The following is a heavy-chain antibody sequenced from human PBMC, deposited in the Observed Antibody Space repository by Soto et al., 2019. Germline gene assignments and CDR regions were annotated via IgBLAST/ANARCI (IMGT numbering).Heavy chain of an antibody. D-gene: IGHD5-12*01. CDR1: GGSLTSYY. CDR2: IYYSGST. J-gene: IGHJ4*02. Sequence: SDTLSLTCTVSGGSLTSYYWSWIRQPPGKGLEWIGFIYYSGSTSYNPSLKSRVSIPVDTSKNQFSLKLSSVTAADTAVYYCARQVTTIYYYFDYWGQGALDTVSS. V-gene: IGHV4-59*08. CDR3: ARQVTTIYYYFDY.